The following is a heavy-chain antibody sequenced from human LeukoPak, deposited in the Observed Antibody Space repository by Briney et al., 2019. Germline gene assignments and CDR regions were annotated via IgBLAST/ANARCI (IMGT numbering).Heavy chain of an antibody. CDR1: GGSISSYY. J-gene: IGHJ3*02. CDR3: ARHYHDSGAYINAFDI. CDR2: IYYSGST. Sequence: PSETLSLTCTVSGGSISSYYWSWIRQPPGKGLEWIGYIYYSGSTSYNPSLKSRVTISVDTSKNQFSLKLSSVTAADTAVYYCARHYHDSGAYINAFDIWGQGTMVTVSS. V-gene: IGHV4-59*08. D-gene: IGHD3-22*01.